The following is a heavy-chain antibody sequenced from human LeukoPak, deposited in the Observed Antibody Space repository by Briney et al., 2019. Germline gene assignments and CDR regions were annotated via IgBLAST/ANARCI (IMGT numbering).Heavy chain of an antibody. D-gene: IGHD3-3*01. J-gene: IGHJ4*02. CDR2: IYYSGST. V-gene: IGHV4-31*03. CDR1: GGSISSGGYY. Sequence: TLSLTCTVSGGSISSGGYYWSWIRQHPGKGLEWIGYIYYSGSTYYNPSLKSRVTISVDTSKNQFPLKLSSVTAADTAVYYCARAGGFFSPFGYWGQGTLVTVSS. CDR3: ARAGGFFSPFGY.